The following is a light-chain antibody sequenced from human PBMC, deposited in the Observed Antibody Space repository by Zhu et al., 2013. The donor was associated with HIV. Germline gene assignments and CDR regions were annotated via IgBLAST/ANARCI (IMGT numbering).Light chain of an antibody. J-gene: IGLJ2*01. Sequence: QSVLTQPASVSGSPGQSITISCTGTSSDVGGYNYVSWYQQHPGKAPKLMIYEVSKRPSGVPDRFSGSKSGNTASLTVSGLQAEDEADYYCSSYAGRNNVVFGGGTKLTVL. CDR1: SSDVGGYNY. V-gene: IGLV2-8*01. CDR3: SSYAGRNNVV. CDR2: EVS.